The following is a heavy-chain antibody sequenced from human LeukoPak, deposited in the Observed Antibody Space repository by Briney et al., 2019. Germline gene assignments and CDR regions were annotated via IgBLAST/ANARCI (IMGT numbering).Heavy chain of an antibody. V-gene: IGHV1-2*02. CDR1: GYTFTGYY. J-gene: IGHJ5*02. CDR3: ARERSSSWYRHWFDP. Sequence: GASVKVSCKASGYTFTGYYMHWVRHAPGQGLEWMGWINPNSGGTNYAQKFQGRVTMTRDTSISTAYMELSRLRSDDTAVYYCARERSSSWYRHWFDPWGQGTLVTVSS. D-gene: IGHD6-13*01. CDR2: INPNSGGT.